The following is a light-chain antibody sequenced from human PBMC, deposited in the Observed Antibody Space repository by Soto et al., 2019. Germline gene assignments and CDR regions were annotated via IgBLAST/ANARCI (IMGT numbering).Light chain of an antibody. Sequence: QHVLTQSPSASASLGASVKLTCTLSSGHSSYAIAWHQQQPEKGPRYLMKLNSDGSHSKGDGIPDRFSGSSSGAERYLTISSLQSEDEADYYCQTWGTGTHAVFGGGTQLTVL. CDR2: LNSDGSH. CDR3: QTWGTGTHAV. J-gene: IGLJ7*01. V-gene: IGLV4-69*01. CDR1: SGHSSYA.